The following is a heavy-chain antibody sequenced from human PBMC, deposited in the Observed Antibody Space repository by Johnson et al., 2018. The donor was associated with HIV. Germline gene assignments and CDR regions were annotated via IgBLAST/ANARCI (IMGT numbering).Heavy chain of an antibody. V-gene: IGHV3-11*01. Sequence: HVQLVESGGGLVKPGGSLRLSCAASGFSFGDYYMSWIRQAPGKGLEWISYISSDGSTIDYADSVKGRFTISRDNSKNTLYLQMNSLRAEDTAVYYCARFRSSNWFDAFDIWGQGTMVTVSA. J-gene: IGHJ3*02. D-gene: IGHD6-13*01. CDR1: GFSFGDYY. CDR3: ARFRSSNWFDAFDI. CDR2: ISSDGSTI.